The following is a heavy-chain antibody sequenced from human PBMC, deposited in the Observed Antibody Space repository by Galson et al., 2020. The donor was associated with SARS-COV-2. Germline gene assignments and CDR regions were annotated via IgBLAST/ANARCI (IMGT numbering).Heavy chain of an antibody. Sequence: GGSLRLSCAVSGLTFSNYPFHWVRQAPGKGPEWVAVTSYDGSNEYFADSVKGRFTVSRDNSKNTLYLQMNSLRAEDTAVYYCAKGGGAAAASPDIWGQGTTVIVSS. J-gene: IGHJ6*02. D-gene: IGHD6-13*01. CDR3: AKGGGAAAASPDI. CDR2: TSYDGSNE. V-gene: IGHV3-30*04. CDR1: GLTFSNYP.